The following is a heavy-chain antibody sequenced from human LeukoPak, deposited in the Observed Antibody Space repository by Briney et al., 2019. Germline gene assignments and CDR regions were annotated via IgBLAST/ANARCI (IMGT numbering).Heavy chain of an antibody. J-gene: IGHJ6*03. D-gene: IGHD4-11*01. CDR2: ISAFNGNT. V-gene: IGHV1-18*01. Sequence: ASVNISCKASGYTFTSYGISWVRQAPGQGLEWMGWISAFNGNTNYAQKLQGRVTMATDTSTSTAYMELRSLRSDDTAVYYCAREGKVTYYYYMDVWGKGTTVTVSS. CDR3: AREGKVTYYYYMDV. CDR1: GYTFTSYG.